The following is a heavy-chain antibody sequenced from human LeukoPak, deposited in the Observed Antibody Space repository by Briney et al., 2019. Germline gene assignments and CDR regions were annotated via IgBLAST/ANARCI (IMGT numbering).Heavy chain of an antibody. J-gene: IGHJ4*02. CDR1: GFTFSSYA. D-gene: IGHD4-17*01. CDR3: AKDWDDYGDYLPLDY. CDR2: IRGSGGST. Sequence: PGGSLRLSCAASGFTFSSYAMSWVRQAPGKGLEWVSAIRGSGGSTYYADPVKGRFTISRDNSKNTLSLQMNSLRAEDTAIYYCAKDWDDYGDYLPLDYWGQGTLVTVSS. V-gene: IGHV3-23*01.